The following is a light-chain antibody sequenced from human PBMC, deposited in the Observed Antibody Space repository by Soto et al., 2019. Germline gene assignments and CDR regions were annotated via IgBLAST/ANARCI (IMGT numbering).Light chain of an antibody. V-gene: IGKV3-15*01. CDR3: QQYNDWPPVT. CDR2: GAS. Sequence: IMLTQSPGTLSLYPGERATISCLAIQSVSSSYLAWYQQKPGQAPRLLIYGASTRATGIPARFSGRGSGTEFTLTISSLQSEDFAVYYCQQYNDWPPVTFGGGTKVDIK. CDR1: QSVSSSY. J-gene: IGKJ4*01.